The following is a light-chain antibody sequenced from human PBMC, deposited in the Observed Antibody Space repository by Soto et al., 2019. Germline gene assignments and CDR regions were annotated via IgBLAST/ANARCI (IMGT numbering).Light chain of an antibody. CDR3: SSYTSSSTLYG. Sequence: QSALTQPASVSGSPRQSITISCTGASSDVGSYTYVSWYQQHPGKAPKLMIYEVNNRPSGVSNRFSGSKSGNTASLTISGLQAENEADYYCSSYTSSSTLYGFGSGTQV. CDR2: EVN. J-gene: IGLJ1*01. V-gene: IGLV2-14*01. CDR1: SSDVGSYTY.